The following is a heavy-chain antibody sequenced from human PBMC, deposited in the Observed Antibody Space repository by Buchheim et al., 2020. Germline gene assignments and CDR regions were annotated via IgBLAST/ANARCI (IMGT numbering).Heavy chain of an antibody. Sequence: QVQLVESGGGVVQPGRSLRLSCAASGFTFSSYGMHWVRQAPGKGLEWVAVISYDGSNKYYADSVKGRFTISRDNSKNTLYLQMNSLRGEDTAVYYCARFARIPDCWGQGTL. V-gene: IGHV3-30*03. CDR1: GFTFSSYG. J-gene: IGHJ4*02. CDR3: ARFARIPDC. CDR2: ISYDGSNK.